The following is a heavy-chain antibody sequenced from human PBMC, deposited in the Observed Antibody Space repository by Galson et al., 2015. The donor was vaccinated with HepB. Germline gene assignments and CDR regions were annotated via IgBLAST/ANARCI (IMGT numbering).Heavy chain of an antibody. Sequence: SLRLSCAASGFTFSSYGMHWVRQAPGKGLEWVAVIWYDGSNKYYADSVKGRFTISRDNSKNTLYLQMNSLRAEDTAVYYCAKLTDLPRYFDLWGRGTLVTVSS. CDR3: AKLTDLPRYFDL. CDR1: GFTFSSYG. J-gene: IGHJ2*01. CDR2: IWYDGSNK. D-gene: IGHD3-3*01. V-gene: IGHV3-33*06.